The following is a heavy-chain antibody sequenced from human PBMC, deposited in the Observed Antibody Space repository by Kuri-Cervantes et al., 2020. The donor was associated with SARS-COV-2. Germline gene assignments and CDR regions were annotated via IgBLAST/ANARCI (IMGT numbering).Heavy chain of an antibody. CDR2: INWNGGST. Sequence: GGSLRLSCAASGFTFDDYGMSWVRQAPGKGLEWVSRINWNGGSTGYADSVKGRFTISRDNAKNSLYLQMNSLRAEDTAVYYCARSYDSSGYYYSGSAYYFDYWGQGTLVTVSS. CDR1: GFTFDDYG. CDR3: ARSYDSSGYYYSGSAYYFDY. D-gene: IGHD3-22*01. V-gene: IGHV3-20*04. J-gene: IGHJ4*02.